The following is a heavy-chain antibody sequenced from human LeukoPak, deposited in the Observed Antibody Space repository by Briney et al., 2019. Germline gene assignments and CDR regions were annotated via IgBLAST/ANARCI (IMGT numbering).Heavy chain of an antibody. V-gene: IGHV3-23*01. CDR1: GFTFSSYA. CDR3: AKDQWDYSSSWHESWFDP. J-gene: IGHJ5*02. Sequence: GGSLRLSCAASGFTFSSYAMSWVRQAPGKGLEWVSAISGSGGSTYYADSVKGRFTISRDNSKNTLYLQMNSLRAEDTAVYYCAKDQWDYSSSWHESWFDPWGQGTLVTVSS. D-gene: IGHD6-13*01. CDR2: ISGSGGST.